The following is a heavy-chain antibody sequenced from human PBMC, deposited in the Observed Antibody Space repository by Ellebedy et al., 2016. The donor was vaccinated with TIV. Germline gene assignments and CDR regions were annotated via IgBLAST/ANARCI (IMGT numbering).Heavy chain of an antibody. CDR1: GVTFRNYG. CDR3: ASGGGSEAGYPQFFRH. V-gene: IGHV3-30*03. J-gene: IGHJ1*01. Sequence: GGSLRLXCAASGVTFRNYGMHWVRQAPGKGLEWVAVTSRDGTIKFYADSVKGRFTISRDDSKNTLYLQMHSLIVDDTALYYCASGGGSEAGYPQFFRHWGQGTMVTVSS. CDR2: TSRDGTIK. D-gene: IGHD6-19*01.